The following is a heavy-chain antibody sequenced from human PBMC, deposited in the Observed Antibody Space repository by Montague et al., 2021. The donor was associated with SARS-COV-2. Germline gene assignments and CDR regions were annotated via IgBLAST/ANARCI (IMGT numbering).Heavy chain of an antibody. J-gene: IGHJ4*01. Sequence: SETLSLTCAVSGESMTRSWWTWVRQPPGQRLQWIGEIFHDGTSRSNYNPALKSRVTTSIDTSKNQFFLRLSAVTAAATALSFCTRARSKAIDYWGHGALVTVSS. V-gene: IGHV4-4*02. CDR2: IFHDGTS. D-gene: IGHD2/OR15-2a*01. CDR3: TRARSKAIDY. CDR1: GESMTRSW.